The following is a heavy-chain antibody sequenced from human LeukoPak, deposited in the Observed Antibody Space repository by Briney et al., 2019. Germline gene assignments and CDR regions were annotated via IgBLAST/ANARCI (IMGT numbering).Heavy chain of an antibody. V-gene: IGHV1-69*04. CDR2: IIPILGIA. CDR3: ARDIPVAYYYYGMDV. J-gene: IGHJ6*02. Sequence: SVKLSCKASGGTFSSYAISWVRQAPGQGLEWMGRIIPILGIANYAQKFQGRVTITADKSTSTAYMELSSLRSEGTAVYYCARDIPVAYYYYGMDVWGQGTTVTVS. CDR1: GGTFSSYA.